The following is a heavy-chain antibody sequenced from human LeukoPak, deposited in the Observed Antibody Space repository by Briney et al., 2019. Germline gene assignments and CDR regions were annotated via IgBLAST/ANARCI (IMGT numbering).Heavy chain of an antibody. CDR1: GFSVNTNY. CDR3: ARGGELAFDY. D-gene: IGHD1-26*01. J-gene: IGHJ4*02. Sequence: PGGSLRLSCAASGFSVNTNYMTWVRQAPGKGLEWIGYIYYSGSTNYNPSLKSRVTISVDTSKNQFSLKLSSVTAADTAVYYCARGGELAFDYWGQGTLVTVSS. V-gene: IGHV4-59*02. CDR2: IYYSGST.